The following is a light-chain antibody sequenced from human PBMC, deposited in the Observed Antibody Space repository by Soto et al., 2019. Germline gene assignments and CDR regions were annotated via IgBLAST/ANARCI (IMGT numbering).Light chain of an antibody. Sequence: DIQMTQSPSSLSASVGDRVTITSRGSQGISGDLAWYQQKPGKAPKLLIYAASTLQSGVPSRFSGSGSGTDFTLTISSLQPEDFSTYYCQQLNTYPQITFGQGTRLEIK. CDR3: QQLNTYPQIT. V-gene: IGKV1-9*01. CDR1: QGISGD. CDR2: AAS. J-gene: IGKJ5*01.